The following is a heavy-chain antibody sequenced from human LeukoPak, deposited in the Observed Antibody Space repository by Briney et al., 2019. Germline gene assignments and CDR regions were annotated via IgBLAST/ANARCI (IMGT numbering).Heavy chain of an antibody. CDR2: MSASGNS. CDR3: ARESGSMRWFDP. CDR1: GGSISGYY. D-gene: IGHD6-25*01. V-gene: IGHV4-4*07. J-gene: IGHJ5*02. Sequence: SETLSLTCTVSGGSISGYYWSWIRQPAGKGLEWIGRMSASGNSNYIPSLVSRVTMSVDTSKNQFSLNLSSVTAADTAVYYCARESGSMRWFDPWGQGTLVTVSS.